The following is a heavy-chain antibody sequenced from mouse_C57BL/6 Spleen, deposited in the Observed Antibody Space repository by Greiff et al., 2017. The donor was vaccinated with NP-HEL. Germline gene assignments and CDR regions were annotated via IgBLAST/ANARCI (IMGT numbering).Heavy chain of an antibody. CDR2: IYPGSGST. Sequence: QVQLQQSGAELVKPGASVKMSCKASGYTFTSYWITWVKQRPGQGLEWIGDIYPGSGSTNYNEKFKSKATLTVDTSSSTAYMQLSSLSSDDSAVYYSARSRAYDYDAGAMDYWGQGTSVTVSS. V-gene: IGHV1-55*01. CDR3: ARSRAYDYDAGAMDY. D-gene: IGHD2-4*01. J-gene: IGHJ4*01. CDR1: GYTFTSYW.